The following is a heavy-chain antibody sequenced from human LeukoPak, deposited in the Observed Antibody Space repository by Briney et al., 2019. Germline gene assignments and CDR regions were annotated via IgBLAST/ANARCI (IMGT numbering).Heavy chain of an antibody. CDR1: GFTFNNYA. J-gene: IGHJ4*02. Sequence: SGGSLRLSCAASGFTFNNYAMHWVRQAPGKGLEWVAVISYDGNNKYYADSVKGRFTISRDNSKNTLYLQMNSLRAEATAVYYCARDGSSGWTWYFDYWGQGTLVTVSS. CDR2: ISYDGNNK. V-gene: IGHV3-30-3*01. D-gene: IGHD6-19*01. CDR3: ARDGSSGWTWYFDY.